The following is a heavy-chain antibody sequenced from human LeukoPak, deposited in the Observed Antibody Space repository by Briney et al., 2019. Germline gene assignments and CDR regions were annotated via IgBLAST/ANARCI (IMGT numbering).Heavy chain of an antibody. V-gene: IGHV3-7*01. CDR2: IRYDGNEK. Sequence: GGSLRLSCAASGFTFSSYAMSWVRQAPGKGLEWAANIRYDGNEKYYVDSVKGRFTISRDNARNSLSLQMDSLRAEDAAVYYCARNARTAGRDYVFDVWGQGTLVTVSS. D-gene: IGHD1-1*01. CDR1: GFTFSSYA. CDR3: ARNARTAGRDYVFDV. J-gene: IGHJ3*01.